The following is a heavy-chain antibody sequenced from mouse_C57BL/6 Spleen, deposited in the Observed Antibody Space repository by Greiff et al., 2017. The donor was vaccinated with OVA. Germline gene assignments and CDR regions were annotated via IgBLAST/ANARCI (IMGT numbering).Heavy chain of an antibody. J-gene: IGHJ3*01. Sequence: VKLMESGPGLVQPSQSLSITCTVSGFSLTSYGVHWVRQSPGKGLEWLGVIWSGGSTDYNAAFISRLSISKDNSKGQVFFKMNSLQADDTAIYYCARNFANWDVFAYWGQGTLVTVSA. CDR1: GFSLTSYG. CDR3: ARNFANWDVFAY. CDR2: IWSGGST. V-gene: IGHV2-2*01. D-gene: IGHD4-1*01.